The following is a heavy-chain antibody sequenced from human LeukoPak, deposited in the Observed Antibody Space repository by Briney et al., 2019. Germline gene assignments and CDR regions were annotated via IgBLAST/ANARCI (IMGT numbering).Heavy chain of an antibody. CDR2: IYPGDSDT. Sequence: GESLKISCTGSGYSFTSYWIGWVRPMPGKGLEWMGIIYPGDSDTRYSPSFQGQVTISADKSISTAYLQRSSLKASDTAMYYCARHLGASRDAFDIWGQGTMVTVSS. CDR1: GYSFTSYW. D-gene: IGHD1-26*01. V-gene: IGHV5-51*01. J-gene: IGHJ3*02. CDR3: ARHLGASRDAFDI.